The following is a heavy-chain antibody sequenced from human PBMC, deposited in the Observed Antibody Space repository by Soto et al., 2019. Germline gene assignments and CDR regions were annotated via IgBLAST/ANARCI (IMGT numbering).Heavy chain of an antibody. CDR1: GYTFTSYG. CDR3: ARESYDFWSGYQHMDV. Sequence: QVQLVQSGAEVKKPGASVKVSCKASGYTFTSYGISWVRQAPGQGLEWMGWISAYNGNTNYAQKLQGRVTMTTDPTTSTAYMELRSLRSDDTAVYYCARESYDFWSGYQHMDVWGQGTTVTVSS. D-gene: IGHD3-3*01. V-gene: IGHV1-18*01. J-gene: IGHJ6*02. CDR2: ISAYNGNT.